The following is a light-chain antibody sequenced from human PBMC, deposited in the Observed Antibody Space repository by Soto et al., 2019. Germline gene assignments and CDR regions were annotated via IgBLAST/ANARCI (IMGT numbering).Light chain of an antibody. CDR2: KAS. J-gene: IGKJ4*01. CDR1: QSISSW. Sequence: DIQMTQSPSTLSASVGDRVTIICRASQSISSWLAWYQQKAGKAPKLLISKASNLDSGVPSRFSGSGSGTEFNLTISSLQPEDFATYYCQQLNSYPLTFGGGTKVEIK. CDR3: QQLNSYPLT. V-gene: IGKV1-5*03.